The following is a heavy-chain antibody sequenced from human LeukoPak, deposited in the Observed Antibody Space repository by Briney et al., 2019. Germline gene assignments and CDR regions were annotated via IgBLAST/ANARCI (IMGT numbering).Heavy chain of an antibody. CDR2: IWYDGSNK. D-gene: IGHD4-17*01. Sequence: HAGGSLRLSCAASGFTFSSYGMHWVRQAPGKGLEWVAVIWYDGSNKYYADSVKGRFTLSRDNSKDTLYLQMNSLKPEDTAVYYCAKVLSDATVTSAPPHYWGQGTLVTVSS. CDR1: GFTFSSYG. CDR3: AKVLSDATVTSAPPHY. V-gene: IGHV3-30*02. J-gene: IGHJ4*02.